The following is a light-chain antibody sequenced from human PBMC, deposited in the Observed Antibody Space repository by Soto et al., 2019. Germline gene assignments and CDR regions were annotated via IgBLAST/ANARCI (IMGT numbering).Light chain of an antibody. CDR1: QGISSW. J-gene: IGKJ4*01. Sequence: DIQMTQSPSSVSASVGDRVTITCRTSQGISSWLAWYQQKPGKAPKLLIYAASSLQSGVPSRFSGSGSWTAFTLTITCLEPEDRGTYYCQPANSCPLTCGGGTKVEIK. CDR3: QPANSCPLT. CDR2: AAS. V-gene: IGKV1-12*01.